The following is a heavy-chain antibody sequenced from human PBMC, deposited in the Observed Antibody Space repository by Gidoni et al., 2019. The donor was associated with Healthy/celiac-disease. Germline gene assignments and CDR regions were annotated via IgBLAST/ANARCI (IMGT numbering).Heavy chain of an antibody. J-gene: IGHJ6*02. CDR2: ISAYNGNT. D-gene: IGHD2-15*01. CDR3: AREGPGLYCSGGSCYSDPGAAYYYYYGMDV. Sequence: QVQLVQSGAEVKKPGASVKVSCKASGYTFTSYGISWLRQAPGQGLEWMGWISAYNGNTNYAQKLQGRVTMTTDTSTSTDYMELRSLRSDDTAVYYCAREGPGLYCSGGSCYSDPGAAYYYYYGMDVWGQGTTVTVSS. V-gene: IGHV1-18*01. CDR1: GYTFTSYG.